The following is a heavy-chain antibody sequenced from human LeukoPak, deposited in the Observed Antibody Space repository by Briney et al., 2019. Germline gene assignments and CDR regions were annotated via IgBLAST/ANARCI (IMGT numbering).Heavy chain of an antibody. J-gene: IGHJ4*02. CDR3: AKDGFDSNYYDSSGYYPG. CDR1: GFTFSSYA. CDR2: ISGSGGST. V-gene: IGHV3-23*01. D-gene: IGHD3-22*01. Sequence: SGGSLRLSCAASGFTFSSYAMSWVRQAPGKGLEWVSAISGSGGSTYYADSVKGRFTISRDNSKNTLYLQMNSLRAEDTAVYYCAKDGFDSNYYDSSGYYPGWGQGTLVTVPS.